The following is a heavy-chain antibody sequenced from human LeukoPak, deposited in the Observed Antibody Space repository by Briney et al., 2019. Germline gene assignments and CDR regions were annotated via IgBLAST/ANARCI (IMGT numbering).Heavy chain of an antibody. CDR1: VLTFSSYS. V-gene: IGHV3-48*04. J-gene: IGHJ4*02. CDR2: ISSSSSTI. D-gene: IGHD4-17*01. CDR3: ARVGDMTTVTTDY. Sequence: GGSLRLFCAASVLTFSSYSMNWVREASGKGREGGSYISSSSSTIYYADSVKGRFTISRDNAKNSLYLQMNSLRAEDTAVYYCARVGDMTTVTTDYWGQGTLVTVSS.